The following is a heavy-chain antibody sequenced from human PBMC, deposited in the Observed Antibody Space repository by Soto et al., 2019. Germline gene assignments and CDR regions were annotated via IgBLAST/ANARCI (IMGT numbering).Heavy chain of an antibody. CDR2: ISAYNGNT. V-gene: IGHV1-18*01. CDR3: ARDFLSLLLWFGELYLSNWFDP. Sequence: GVSVKVSCKASGYTFTSYGISWVRHAPGQGLEWMGLISAYNGNTNYEQKLQGRVTLTTDTSTSTAYMELRSLRSVDSSVYYCARDFLSLLLWFGELYLSNWFDPWGQRTLVTVSS. D-gene: IGHD3-10*01. CDR1: GYTFTSYG. J-gene: IGHJ5*02.